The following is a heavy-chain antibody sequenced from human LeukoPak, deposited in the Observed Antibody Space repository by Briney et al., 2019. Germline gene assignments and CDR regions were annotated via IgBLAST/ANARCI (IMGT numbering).Heavy chain of an antibody. D-gene: IGHD1-26*01. CDR1: GFNFINSR. Sequence: ASVKVSCKSSGFNFINSRITWVRQAPGPGFEWMGWISAYYGNTHSVEEFEDRVAMTRDTSTNTVYMELRNLTSDDTAVYYCARVAGGTYYYFDVWGQGTLVIAS. CDR3: ARVAGGTYYYFDV. V-gene: IGHV1-18*01. CDR2: ISAYYGNT. J-gene: IGHJ4*02.